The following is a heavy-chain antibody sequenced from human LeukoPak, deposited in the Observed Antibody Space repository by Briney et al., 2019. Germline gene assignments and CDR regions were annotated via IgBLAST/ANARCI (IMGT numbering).Heavy chain of an antibody. CDR1: GGSISSSSYY. Sequence: SETLSLTCTVSGGSISSSSYYWGWIRQPPGKGLEWIGSIYYSGSTYYNPSLKSRVTISVDTSKNQFSLKLSSVTAADTAVYYCARDSSSWPTERGFDYWGQGTLVTVSS. V-gene: IGHV4-39*02. CDR3: ARDSSSWPTERGFDY. D-gene: IGHD6-13*01. CDR2: IYYSGST. J-gene: IGHJ4*02.